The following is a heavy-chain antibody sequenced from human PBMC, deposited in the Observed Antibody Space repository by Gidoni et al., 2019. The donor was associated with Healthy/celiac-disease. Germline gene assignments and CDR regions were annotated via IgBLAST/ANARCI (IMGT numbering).Heavy chain of an antibody. D-gene: IGHD6-13*01. V-gene: IGHV4-30-4*01. CDR1: GCSISSGDYY. J-gene: IGHJ6*02. Sequence: QVQLQESGPGLVKPSQTLSLTCTVSGCSISSGDYYWRWIRQPPGKGLEWIGYIYYSGSTYYNPSLKSRVTISVDTSKNQFSLKLSSVTAADTAVYYCARDLGAAAGTRIYYYYYGMDVWGQGTTVTVSS. CDR2: IYYSGST. CDR3: ARDLGAAAGTRIYYYYYGMDV.